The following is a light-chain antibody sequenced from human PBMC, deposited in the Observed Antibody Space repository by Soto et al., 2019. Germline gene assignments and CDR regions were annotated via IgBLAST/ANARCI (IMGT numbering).Light chain of an antibody. CDR2: EVT. V-gene: IGLV2-14*01. CDR3: SSYSSSSTLRV. J-gene: IGLJ1*01. CDR1: SSDVGGHNY. Sequence: QSALTQPASVSGSPGQSITISCTGTSSDVGGHNYVSWYQQHPGKAPKVVIYEVTNRPSGVSNRFSGSKSGNTASLTISGLQAEDEADYYCSSYSSSSTLRVFGTGTKLTVL.